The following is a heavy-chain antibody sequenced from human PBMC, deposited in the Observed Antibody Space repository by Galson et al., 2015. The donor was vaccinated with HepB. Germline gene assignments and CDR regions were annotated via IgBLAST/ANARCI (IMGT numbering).Heavy chain of an antibody. CDR1: GGTFSSYA. CDR3: ARGPRFLGWLKQRLHPHFDY. Sequence: SVKVSCKASGGTFSSYAISWVRQAPGQGLEWMGGIIPIFGTANYAQKFQGRVTITADESTSTAYMELSSLRSEDTAVYYCARGPRFLGWLKQRLHPHFDYWGQGTLVTVSS. J-gene: IGHJ4*02. D-gene: IGHD5-12*01. V-gene: IGHV1-69*13. CDR2: IIPIFGTA.